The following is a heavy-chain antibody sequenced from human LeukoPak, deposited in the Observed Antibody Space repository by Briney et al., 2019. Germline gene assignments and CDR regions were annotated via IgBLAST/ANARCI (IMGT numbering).Heavy chain of an antibody. J-gene: IGHJ4*02. CDR3: ARDLISGAYTFDY. Sequence: GGPLRLSCAASGFTFSTFSMNWVRQAPGKGLEWVSYISSNSGTIYYADSVKGRFTISRDNAKDSLSLQMNSLRREDTAVYYCARDLISGAYTFDYWGQGTLVTVSS. V-gene: IGHV3-48*01. D-gene: IGHD1-26*01. CDR1: GFTFSTFS. CDR2: ISSNSGTI.